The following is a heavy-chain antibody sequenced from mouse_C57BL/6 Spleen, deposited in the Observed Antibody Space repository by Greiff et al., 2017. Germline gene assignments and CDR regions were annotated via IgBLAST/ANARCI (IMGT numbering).Heavy chain of an antibody. Sequence: EVKLQESGGDLVKPGGSLKLSCAASGFTFSSYGMSWVRQTPDKRLEWVATISSGGSYTYYPDSVTGRFTISRDNAKNTLYLKMSSLKSEDTAMYYCARQEDYDYLDYWGQGTTLTVSS. CDR3: ARQEDYDYLDY. J-gene: IGHJ2*01. D-gene: IGHD1-1*02. V-gene: IGHV5-6*01. CDR1: GFTFSSYG. CDR2: ISSGGSYT.